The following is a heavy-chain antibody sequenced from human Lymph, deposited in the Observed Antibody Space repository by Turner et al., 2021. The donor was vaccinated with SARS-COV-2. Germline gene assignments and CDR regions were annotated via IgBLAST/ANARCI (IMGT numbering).Heavy chain of an antibody. CDR1: GFTFSYYW. D-gene: IGHD1-26*01. CDR2: IKKDGSEK. Sequence: EVQLVESGVGLVQPGRSLSLSCAASGFTFSYYWMSWVRQAQGKGLEWVANIKKDGSEKYYVNSVKGRFTISRDNAKNSLFLQMNSLRAEDTAVYYCARMGSSSWYFDYWGQGTLVTVSS. J-gene: IGHJ4*02. CDR3: ARMGSSSWYFDY. V-gene: IGHV3-7*01.